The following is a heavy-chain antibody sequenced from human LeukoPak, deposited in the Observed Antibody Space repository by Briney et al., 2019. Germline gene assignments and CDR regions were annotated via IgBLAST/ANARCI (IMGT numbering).Heavy chain of an antibody. J-gene: IGHJ3*02. CDR3: ARDAYYYDTRAAFDI. CDR1: GGSISSGDYY. CDR2: IYYSGST. Sequence: SETLSLTCTVSGGSISSGDYYWSWIRQLPGKGLEWIGYIYYSGSTYYNPSLKSRVTISVDTSKNQFSLKLSSVTAADTAVYYCARDAYYYDTRAAFDIWGQGTMVTVSS. V-gene: IGHV4-30-4*01. D-gene: IGHD3-22*01.